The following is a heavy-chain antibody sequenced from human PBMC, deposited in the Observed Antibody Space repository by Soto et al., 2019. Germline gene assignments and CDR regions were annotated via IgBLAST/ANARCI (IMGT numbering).Heavy chain of an antibody. CDR1: EYTFTSYE. V-gene: IGHV1-8*01. Sequence: VQLVQSGAEVKKPGASVKVSCKASEYTFTSYEINWVRQATGQGLEWMGWMNPNGGNTGYAQKFQGRVTMTRNTSISTAYMELSSLRSEYTAVYYCARERSGSYFPWGQGTLVTVSS. J-gene: IGHJ5*02. CDR2: MNPNGGNT. D-gene: IGHD1-26*01. CDR3: ARERSGSYFP.